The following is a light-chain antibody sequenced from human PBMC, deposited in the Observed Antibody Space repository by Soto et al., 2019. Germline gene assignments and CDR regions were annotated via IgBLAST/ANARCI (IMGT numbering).Light chain of an antibody. J-gene: IGLJ1*01. CDR1: SSDAGAFGF. CDR3: KSYAGSNTYV. V-gene: IGLV2-11*01. CDR2: YTS. Sequence: QSVLAQPRSVSGSPGQSVTISCTRTSSDAGAFGFVSWFQQHPGKAPKLIMYYTSERPSGVPDRFSGSKSGNTVSLTISGLQAADEADYFCKSYAGSNTYVFGSGTKLTVL.